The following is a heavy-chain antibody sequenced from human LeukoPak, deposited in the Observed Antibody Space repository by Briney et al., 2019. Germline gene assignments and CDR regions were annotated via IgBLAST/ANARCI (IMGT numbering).Heavy chain of an antibody. CDR1: GYFVSSGFY. CDR2: MFHSGST. J-gene: IGHJ6*03. Sequence: SETLSPTCTVSGYFVSSGFYWGWIRQPPGKGLEWIGSMFHSGSTYYNPSLKSRVTISVDTSKNQFSLSLTSVTAADTAIYYCARDQRGSDSNYYYYMDVRGKGTTVTVSS. CDR3: ARDQRGSDSNYYYYMDV. D-gene: IGHD3-10*01. V-gene: IGHV4-38-2*02.